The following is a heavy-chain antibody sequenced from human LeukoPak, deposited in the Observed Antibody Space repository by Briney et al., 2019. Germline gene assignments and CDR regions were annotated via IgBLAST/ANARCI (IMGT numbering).Heavy chain of an antibody. Sequence: PSETLSLTCTVSGGSISSYYWSWIRQPPGKGLEWIGYIYYSGSTNYNPSLKSRVTISVDTSKNQFSLKLSSVTAADTAVYYCARHIPYYDFWSGYPVSYFDYWGQGTLVTVSS. CDR1: GGSISSYY. CDR3: ARHIPYYDFWSGYPVSYFDY. CDR2: IYYSGST. V-gene: IGHV4-59*08. J-gene: IGHJ4*02. D-gene: IGHD3-3*01.